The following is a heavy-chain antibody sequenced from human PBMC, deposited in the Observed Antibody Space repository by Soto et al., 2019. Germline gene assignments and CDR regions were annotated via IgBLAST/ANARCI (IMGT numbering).Heavy chain of an antibody. CDR2: ISWDGGST. CDR3: AKDTSTMVRGVTE. Sequence: EVQLVESGGVVVQPGGSLRLSCAASGFTFDDYTMHWVRQAPGMGLEWVSLISWDGGSTYYADSVKGRFTISRDNSKNSLYLQMNSLRTEDTALYYCAKDTSTMVRGVTEWGQGTLVTVSS. J-gene: IGHJ4*02. D-gene: IGHD3-10*01. V-gene: IGHV3-43*01. CDR1: GFTFDDYT.